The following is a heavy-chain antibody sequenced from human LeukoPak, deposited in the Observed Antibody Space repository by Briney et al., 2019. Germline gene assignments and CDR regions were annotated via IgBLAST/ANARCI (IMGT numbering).Heavy chain of an antibody. CDR3: ARDLSGSYHIDY. D-gene: IGHD1-26*01. CDR1: GYTFTSYA. CDR2: INAGNGNT. J-gene: IGHJ4*02. V-gene: IGHV1-3*01. Sequence: ASEKVSCKASGYTFTSYAMHWVRQAPGQRLEWMGWINAGNGNTKYSQKFQGRVTITRDTSASTAYMELSSLRSEDTAVYYCARDLSGSYHIDYWGQGTLVTVSS.